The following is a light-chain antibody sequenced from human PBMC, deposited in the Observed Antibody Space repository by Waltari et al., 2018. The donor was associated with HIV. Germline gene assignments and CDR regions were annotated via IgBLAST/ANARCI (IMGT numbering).Light chain of an antibody. CDR2: WAS. CDR3: QQYYSSPWT. J-gene: IGKJ1*01. CDR1: QTLLSSSNNKNY. Sequence: IVMTQSPDSLAVSLGERATIDCRSGQTLLSSSNNKNYLTWYRQKPGQHPKLLLYWASTRESGVPDRVSGSGSGTNFTLTISRLQAEDVSVYFCQQYYSSPWTFGLGTKVEIK. V-gene: IGKV4-1*01.